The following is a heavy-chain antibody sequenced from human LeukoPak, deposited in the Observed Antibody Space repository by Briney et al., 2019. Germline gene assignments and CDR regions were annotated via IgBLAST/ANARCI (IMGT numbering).Heavy chain of an antibody. J-gene: IGHJ5*02. CDR1: GYTFTSYY. CDR2: INPSGGST. D-gene: IGHD3-10*01. V-gene: IGHV1-46*01. CDR3: ARSSILWFGESLRNWFDP. Sequence: ASVKVSCKASGYTFTSYYMHWVRQAPGQGLEWMGIINPSGGSTSYAQKFQGRVTMTRDTSKNQFSLKLSSVTAADTAEYYCARSSILWFGESLRNWFDPWGQGTLVTVSS.